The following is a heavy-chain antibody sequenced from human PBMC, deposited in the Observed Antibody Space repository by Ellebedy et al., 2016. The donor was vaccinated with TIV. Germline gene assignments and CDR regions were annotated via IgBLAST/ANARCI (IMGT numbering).Heavy chain of an antibody. Sequence: SVKVSCKASGGTFNSHAISWVRQAPGQGLGWMGGITGMFRTVNYAQKFQGRVTITADEFMTTAYMELSSLRSEDTAVYYCARGGAYYHRYFDDWGQGTLVTVSS. CDR3: ARGGAYYHRYFDD. CDR2: ITGMFRTV. V-gene: IGHV1-69*13. CDR1: GGTFNSHA. J-gene: IGHJ4*02. D-gene: IGHD3-10*01.